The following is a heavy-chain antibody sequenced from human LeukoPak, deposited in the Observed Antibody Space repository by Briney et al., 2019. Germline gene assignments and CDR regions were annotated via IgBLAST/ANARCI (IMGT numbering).Heavy chain of an antibody. CDR3: ARSRAMVRGD. CDR2: IYSGGST. V-gene: IGHV3-53*01. Sequence: AGGSLRLSCAASGFTVSSNYMSWVRQAPGKGLEWVSVIYSGGSTYYADSVKGRFTISRDNSKNTLYLQMNSLRAEDTAVYYCARSRAMVRGDWGQGTLVTVSS. J-gene: IGHJ4*02. D-gene: IGHD3-10*01. CDR1: GFTVSSNY.